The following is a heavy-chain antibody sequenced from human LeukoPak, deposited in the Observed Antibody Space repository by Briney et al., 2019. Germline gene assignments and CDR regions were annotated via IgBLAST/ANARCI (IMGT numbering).Heavy chain of an antibody. Sequence: GGSLRLSCAASGLTFSHAWMSWVRQAPGKGLEWVGRIKSKTDGGTTDYAAPVKGRFTISRDDSKNTLYLQMNSLKTEDTAVYYCTTTIEYYDILTGYYSPLDYWGQGTLVTVSS. J-gene: IGHJ4*02. CDR1: GLTFSHAW. CDR2: IKSKTDGGTT. V-gene: IGHV3-15*01. D-gene: IGHD3-9*01. CDR3: TTTIEYYDILTGYYSPLDY.